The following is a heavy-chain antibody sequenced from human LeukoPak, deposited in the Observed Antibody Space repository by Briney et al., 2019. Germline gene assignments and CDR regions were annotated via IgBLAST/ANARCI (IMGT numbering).Heavy chain of an antibody. CDR2: ISGSGGST. Sequence: GGSLRLSCAASGFTSSSYAMSWVRQAPGKGLEWVSAISGSGGSTYYADSVKGRFTISRDNSKNTLYLQMNSLRAEDTAVYYCAKDLPVYYDSSGYFPHNDYWGQGTLVTVSS. D-gene: IGHD3-22*01. V-gene: IGHV3-23*01. CDR1: GFTSSSYA. CDR3: AKDLPVYYDSSGYFPHNDY. J-gene: IGHJ4*02.